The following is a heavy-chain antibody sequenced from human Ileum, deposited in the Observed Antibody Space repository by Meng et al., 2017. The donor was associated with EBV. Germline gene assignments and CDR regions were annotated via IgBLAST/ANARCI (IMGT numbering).Heavy chain of an antibody. CDR2: IKSRSDGGTI. V-gene: IGHV3-15*01. D-gene: IGHD2-21*01. Sequence: EVQLVESGGGLVKPGGSLRLSCAASGFTISNAWMSWVRQAPGKGLECVGRIKSRSDGGTIDYAAPVKGRFTISRDDSKNTMYLQMNSLKTEDTAVYYCTKSACGGDCYWGQGTLGTVAS. CDR1: GFTISNAW. CDR3: TKSACGGDCY. J-gene: IGHJ4*02.